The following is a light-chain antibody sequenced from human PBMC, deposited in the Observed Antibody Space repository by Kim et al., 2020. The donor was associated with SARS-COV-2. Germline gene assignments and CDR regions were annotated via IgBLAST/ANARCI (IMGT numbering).Light chain of an antibody. CDR1: RSNIGSNT. Sequence: ELTQPPSASGTPGQRVTISCSGSRSNIGSNTVNWYQQLPGTAPKLLIYSNNQRPSGVPDRFSGSKSGTSASLAISGLQSEDEADYYCAAWDDSLNGRGVFGGGTQLTVL. CDR2: SNN. V-gene: IGLV1-44*01. J-gene: IGLJ2*01. CDR3: AAWDDSLNGRGV.